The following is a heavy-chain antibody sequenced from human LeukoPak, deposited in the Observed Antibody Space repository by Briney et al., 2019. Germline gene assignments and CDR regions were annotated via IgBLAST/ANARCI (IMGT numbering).Heavy chain of an antibody. CDR1: GGSFSGYY. Sequence: SETLSLTCAVYGGSFSGYYWSWIRQPPGKGLEWIGEINHSGSTNYNPSLKSRVTISVDTSKNQFSLKLSSVTAADTAVYYCAGGRSGYDSNDYWGQGTLVTVSS. D-gene: IGHD3-22*01. V-gene: IGHV4-34*01. CDR3: AGGRSGYDSNDY. J-gene: IGHJ4*02. CDR2: INHSGST.